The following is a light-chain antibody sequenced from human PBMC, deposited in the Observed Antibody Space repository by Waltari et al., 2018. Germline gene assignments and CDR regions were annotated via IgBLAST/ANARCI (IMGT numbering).Light chain of an antibody. Sequence: DIQMTQSPSSLSASVGDRVTITCRASQSISSYLNWYQQKPGKAPKLLIYAASSLQSGVPSRFSGSASGTDFTLTISSLQPEDFATYYCQQSYGTPYTFGQGTKLEIK. CDR3: QQSYGTPYT. V-gene: IGKV1-39*01. CDR1: QSISSY. CDR2: AAS. J-gene: IGKJ2*01.